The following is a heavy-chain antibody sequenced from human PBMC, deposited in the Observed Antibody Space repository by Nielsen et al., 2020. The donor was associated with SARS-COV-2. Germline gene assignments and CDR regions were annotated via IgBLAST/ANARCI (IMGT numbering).Heavy chain of an antibody. J-gene: IGHJ2*01. CDR3: ARVAGTPPVSYSYFDL. Sequence: GESLKISCAGSGFTFNDYYMSWIRQAPGKGLEWVAQMSGSSSYILYADSVKGRYTISKDSAKNSLYLQMNSLRAEDTAVYYCARVAGTPPVSYSYFDLWGRGTLVTVSS. CDR1: GFTFNDYY. CDR2: MSGSSSYI. D-gene: IGHD6-19*01. V-gene: IGHV3-11*05.